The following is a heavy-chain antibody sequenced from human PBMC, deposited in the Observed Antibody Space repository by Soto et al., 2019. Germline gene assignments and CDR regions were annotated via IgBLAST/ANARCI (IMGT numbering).Heavy chain of an antibody. J-gene: IGHJ4*02. CDR1: GDSVSSGSYF. Sequence: VQLQESGPGQVKPSETLSLTCTVSGDSVSSGSYFWSWIRQPPGKGLEWVSYISSSSSTIRYADSVKGRFTISRDNAKNSLFLQMNSLRDEDTAVYYCARDRGGAGATDYWGQGTLVTVSS. CDR3: ARDRGGAGATDY. D-gene: IGHD1-26*01. V-gene: IGHV3-48*02. CDR2: ISSSSSTI.